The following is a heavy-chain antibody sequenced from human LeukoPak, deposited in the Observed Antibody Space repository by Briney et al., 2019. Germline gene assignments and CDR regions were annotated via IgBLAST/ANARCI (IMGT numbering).Heavy chain of an antibody. CDR3: ARDTFQPGLIDS. V-gene: IGHV3-21*05. Sequence: TGGSLRLSCAASGFTFSLYAMNWVRQAPGKGLEWVSYINDDSSDIHYAGSVRGRFTISRDDARKTLYLQLSSPRVEDTAVYYCARDTFQPGLIDSWGQGTLVTVSS. CDR1: GFTFSLYA. CDR2: INDDSSDI. J-gene: IGHJ4*02. D-gene: IGHD2-2*01.